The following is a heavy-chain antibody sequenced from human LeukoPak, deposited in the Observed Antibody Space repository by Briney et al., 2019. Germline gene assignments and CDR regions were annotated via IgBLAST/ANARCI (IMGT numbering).Heavy chain of an antibody. Sequence: SVKVSCKASGGTFISYAISWVRQAPGQGLEWMGGIIPIFGTANYAQKFQGRVTITTDESTSTAYMELSSLRSEDTAVYYCVTKGYSSGWYNWFDPWGQGTLVTVSS. D-gene: IGHD6-19*01. J-gene: IGHJ5*02. CDR1: GGTFISYA. CDR3: VTKGYSSGWYNWFDP. CDR2: IIPIFGTA. V-gene: IGHV1-69*05.